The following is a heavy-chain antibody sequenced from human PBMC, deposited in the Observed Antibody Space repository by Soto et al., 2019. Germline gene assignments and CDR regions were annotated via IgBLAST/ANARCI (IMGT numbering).Heavy chain of an antibody. CDR2: INAGNGNT. D-gene: IGHD3-10*01. CDR1: GYTFTSYA. J-gene: IGHJ5*02. Sequence: QVQLVQSGAEEKKPGASVKVSCKASGYTFTSYAMHWVRQAPGQRLEWMGWINAGNGNTKYSQKFQGRVTITRYTSASTAYMELSSLRSEDTAVYYCARGGGGPLDWFDPWGQGTLVTVSS. CDR3: ARGGGGPLDWFDP. V-gene: IGHV1-3*05.